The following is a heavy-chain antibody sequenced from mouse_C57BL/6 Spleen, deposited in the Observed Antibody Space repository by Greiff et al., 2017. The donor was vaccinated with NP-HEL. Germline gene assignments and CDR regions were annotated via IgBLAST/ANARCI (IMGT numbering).Heavy chain of an antibody. Sequence: VQLQQSDAELVKPGASVKISCKVSGYTFTDHPIHWMKQRPEQGLEWIGYIYPRDGSTKYNEKFKGKATLTADKSSSTAYMQLNSLTSEDSAVYFCAGTGTVYWYFDVWGTGTTVTVSS. V-gene: IGHV1-78*01. CDR1: GYTFTDHP. CDR3: AGTGTVYWYFDV. CDR2: IYPRDGST. J-gene: IGHJ1*03. D-gene: IGHD4-1*01.